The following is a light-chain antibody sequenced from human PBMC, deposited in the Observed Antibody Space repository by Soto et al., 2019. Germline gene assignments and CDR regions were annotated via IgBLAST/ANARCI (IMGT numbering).Light chain of an antibody. CDR2: AAS. Sequence: IQLTQSPSSLSASVGDRVTITCRASQDISSYLAWYQQNPGKAPKLLIYAASTLQSGVPSRFSGSGSGTDFTLTISSLQPEDFTTYYCQQLNSYPLTFGGGTKVDI. CDR1: QDISSY. CDR3: QQLNSYPLT. J-gene: IGKJ4*01. V-gene: IGKV1-9*01.